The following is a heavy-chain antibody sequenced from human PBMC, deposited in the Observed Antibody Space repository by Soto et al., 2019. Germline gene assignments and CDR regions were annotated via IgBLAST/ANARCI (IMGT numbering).Heavy chain of an antibody. CDR1: GGSVRTGSYH. Sequence: TSETLSLTCSVSGGSVRTGSYHWIWIRQPPGKGLEWIGFIPNNGSPDYNPSLKSRVVVSIDRSKNQFSLRVNSVTAADTAVYFCARIGWGGDSWGQGTLVTVSS. J-gene: IGHJ4*02. D-gene: IGHD7-27*01. V-gene: IGHV4-61*01. CDR2: IPNNGSP. CDR3: ARIGWGGDS.